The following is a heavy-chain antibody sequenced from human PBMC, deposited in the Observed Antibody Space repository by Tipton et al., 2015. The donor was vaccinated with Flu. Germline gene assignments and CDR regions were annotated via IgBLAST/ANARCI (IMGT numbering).Heavy chain of an antibody. D-gene: IGHD2-2*01. CDR2: INHSGST. J-gene: IGHJ6*02. CDR3: ASDDRVVVVPAAMGFLYGMDV. V-gene: IGHV4-34*01. CDR1: GDSISSYY. Sequence: TLSLTCTVSGDSISSYYWSWVRQPPGKGLEWIGEINHSGSTNYNPSLKSRVTISVDTSKNQFSLKLSSVTAADTAVYYCASDDRVVVVPAAMGFLYGMDVWGQGTTVTVSS.